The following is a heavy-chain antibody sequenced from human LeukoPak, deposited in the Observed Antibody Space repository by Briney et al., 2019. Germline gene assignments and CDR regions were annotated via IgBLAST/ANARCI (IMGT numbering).Heavy chain of an antibody. CDR1: GGSISSSSYY. CDR3: ARLQRVRAFDI. V-gene: IGHV4-39*01. Sequence: SETLSLTCTVSGGSISSSSYYWGWIRQPPGKGLEWIGSIYYSGSTYYNPSLKSRVTISVDTSKNQFSLKLRSVTAADTAVYYCARLQRVRAFDIWGQGTMVTVSS. D-gene: IGHD4/OR15-4a*01. CDR2: IYYSGST. J-gene: IGHJ3*02.